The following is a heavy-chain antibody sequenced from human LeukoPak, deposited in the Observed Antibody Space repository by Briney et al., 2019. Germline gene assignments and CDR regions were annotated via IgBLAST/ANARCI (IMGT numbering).Heavy chain of an antibody. V-gene: IGHV3-74*01. CDR2: ISSDGGST. CDR3: TREGVSDFWTGYLDV. CDR1: GFTFSTYW. D-gene: IGHD3/OR15-3a*01. Sequence: GGSLRLSCEASGFTFSTYWIHWVRQAPGKGLLWVSRISSDGGSTSYGDSVKGRFTIPRDNAKNTVYLQMSSLRAEDTAVYYCTREGVSDFWTGYLDVWGKGTTVTVSS. J-gene: IGHJ6*04.